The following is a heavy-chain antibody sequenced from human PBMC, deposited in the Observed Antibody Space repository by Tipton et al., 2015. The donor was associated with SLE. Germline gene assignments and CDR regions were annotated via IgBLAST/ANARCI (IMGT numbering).Heavy chain of an antibody. V-gene: IGHV3-21*05. D-gene: IGHD3-10*01. CDR3: ARDLIWFGESRERLDS. Sequence: GSLRLSCAASGFTFSSYSMNWVRQVPGKGLEWVSYITTSDYTNYADSVKGRFTISRENAKNSLYLQMNSLRAGDTAVYYCARDLIWFGESRERLDSWGQGTLVTVSS. J-gene: IGHJ4*02. CDR1: GFTFSSYS. CDR2: ITTSDYT.